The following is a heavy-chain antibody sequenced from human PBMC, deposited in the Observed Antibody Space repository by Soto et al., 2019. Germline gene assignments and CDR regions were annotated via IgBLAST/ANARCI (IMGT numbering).Heavy chain of an antibody. CDR1: GFTFNTHG. Sequence: QGYLVQSGAEVKRPGASVRVSCKTSGFTFNTHGFSWVRQAPGQGLEWMGWNSALNGKTFYAHNFQDRVIMTTDTSSSTAYMELRGLKSDDTAVYYCAAATSIALGFRYLGQGTLVTISS. CDR3: AAATSIALGFRY. V-gene: IGHV1-18*01. CDR2: NSALNGKT. J-gene: IGHJ4*02. D-gene: IGHD1-26*01.